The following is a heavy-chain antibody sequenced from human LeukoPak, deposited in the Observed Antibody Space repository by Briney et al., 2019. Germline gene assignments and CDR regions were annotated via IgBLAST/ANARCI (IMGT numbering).Heavy chain of an antibody. Sequence: GGSLRLSCAASGFTFSAYAMSWVRQAPGKGLEWVTSITGYGDRTYYADSVKGRFTISRDNAKNSLYLQMNSLRAEDTAVYYCARNHITMVRGVIRREEFDYWGQGTLVTVSS. D-gene: IGHD3-10*01. CDR1: GFTFSAYA. V-gene: IGHV3-21*01. CDR2: ITGYGDRT. CDR3: ARNHITMVRGVIRREEFDY. J-gene: IGHJ4*02.